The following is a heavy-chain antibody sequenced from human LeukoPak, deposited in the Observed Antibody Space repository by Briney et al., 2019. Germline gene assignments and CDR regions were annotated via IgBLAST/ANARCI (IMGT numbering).Heavy chain of an antibody. CDR1: GFTFSRSW. D-gene: IGHD6-13*01. J-gene: IGHJ4*02. CDR3: ATGASGSWDF. CDR2: ISPDGSTK. V-gene: IGHV3-7*03. Sequence: PGGSLRLSCAASGFTFSRSWMSWVRQPPGKGREWVANISPDGSTKYRMDSVKGRFTISRDNAKDSLYLEMSRLRDDDTAMYYCATGASGSWDFGGQGTLVTVSS.